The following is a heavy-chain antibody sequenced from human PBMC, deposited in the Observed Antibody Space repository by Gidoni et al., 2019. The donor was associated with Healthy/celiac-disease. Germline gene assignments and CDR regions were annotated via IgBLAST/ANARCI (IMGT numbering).Heavy chain of an antibody. CDR1: GFPFISYV. Sequence: QVQLVESGGGVVQPGRSLRLSLAASGFPFISYVRHWVRQAPGKGLEWVAVISYDGSNKYYADSVKGRFTISRDNSKNTLYLQMNSLRAEDTAVYYCARPGIRAAAGVTGWFDPWGQGTLVTVSS. D-gene: IGHD6-13*01. CDR2: ISYDGSNK. V-gene: IGHV3-30-3*01. CDR3: ARPGIRAAAGVTGWFDP. J-gene: IGHJ5*02.